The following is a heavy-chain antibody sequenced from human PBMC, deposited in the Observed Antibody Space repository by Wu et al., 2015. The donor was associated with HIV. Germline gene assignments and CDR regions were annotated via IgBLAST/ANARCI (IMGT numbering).Heavy chain of an antibody. CDR3: ATLIRYNLNDKADAFDF. CDR2: FNPEDGET. J-gene: IGHJ3*01. CDR1: GYFLSKIS. V-gene: IGHV1-24*01. D-gene: IGHD1-1*01. Sequence: QVYLEQSGAEVRKPGASVTVSCKVSGYFLSKISIHWVRQAPGKGLEWMGGFNPEDGETIYAQKLQGRVSMTEDISSDIAYMELSSLTSDDTAVYYCATLIRYNLNDKADAFDFWGHGTMVTVSS.